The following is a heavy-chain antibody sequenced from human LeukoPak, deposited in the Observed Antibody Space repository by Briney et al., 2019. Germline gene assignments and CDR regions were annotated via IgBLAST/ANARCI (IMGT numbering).Heavy chain of an antibody. D-gene: IGHD2-15*01. J-gene: IGHJ5*02. Sequence: SETLSLTSTVSAGSISSHNWSWVRQTPRKGLEWIGYISYSGGTNYNPSLKSRVTISVDTCKRQFSLKLASVTAADRAVYYCARLKDLWFDPWGQGTLVTVSS. CDR3: ARLKDLWFDP. V-gene: IGHV4-59*11. CDR2: ISYSGGT. CDR1: AGSISSHN.